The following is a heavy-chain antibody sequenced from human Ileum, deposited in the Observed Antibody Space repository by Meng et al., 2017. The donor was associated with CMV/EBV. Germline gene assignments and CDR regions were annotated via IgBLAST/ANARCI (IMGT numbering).Heavy chain of an antibody. CDR1: GFTLSNYA. Sequence: GGSLRLSCVTSGFTLSNYAIHWVRQAPGKGLEWVALVSSDGSFEYYADSVKGRFAISRDNSKNTLYLQMNSLRAEDTALYYCTTYGDHGDYRYWGQGTLVTVSS. J-gene: IGHJ4*02. D-gene: IGHD4-17*01. CDR3: TTYGDHGDYRY. CDR2: VSSDGSFE. V-gene: IGHV3-30*09.